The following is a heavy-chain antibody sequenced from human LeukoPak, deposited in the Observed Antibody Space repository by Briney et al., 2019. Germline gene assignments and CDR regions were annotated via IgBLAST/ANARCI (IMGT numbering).Heavy chain of an antibody. J-gene: IGHJ4*02. V-gene: IGHV3-74*01. D-gene: IGHD6-13*01. CDR1: GFTFSSYW. CDR2: IKSDGSST. Sequence: GGSLRLSCAASGFTFSSYWMHWVRHGPGKGLVWVSRIKSDGSSTSYADSVKGRFTISRDNSRNTLYLQMNSLRAEDTAVYYCAKDHGIAAAGTLDYWGQGTLVTVSS. CDR3: AKDHGIAAAGTLDY.